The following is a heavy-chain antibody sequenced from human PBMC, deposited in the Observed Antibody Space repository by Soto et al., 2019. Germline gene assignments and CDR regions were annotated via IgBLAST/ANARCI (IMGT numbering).Heavy chain of an antibody. CDR1: GFTFSSYE. Sequence: GGSLRLSCAASGFTFSSYEMNWVRQAPGKGLEWVSYSSSSATTIFYADSVKGRFTISRDNAKNSEDLQMNSLRGEDTAFYYCARATGYTLDYWGQGTLVTVSS. V-gene: IGHV3-48*03. CDR2: SSSSATTI. D-gene: IGHD5-12*01. J-gene: IGHJ4*02. CDR3: ARATGYTLDY.